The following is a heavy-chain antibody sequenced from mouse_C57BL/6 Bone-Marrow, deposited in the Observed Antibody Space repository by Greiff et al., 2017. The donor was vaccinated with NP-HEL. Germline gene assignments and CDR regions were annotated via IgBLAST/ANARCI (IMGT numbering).Heavy chain of an antibody. J-gene: IGHJ4*01. CDR2: FHPYNDDT. CDR1: GYTFTTYP. D-gene: IGHD2-2*01. Sequence: VQLQQSGAELVKPGASVKMSCKASGYTFTTYPIEWMKQNHGKSLEWIGNFHPYNDDTKYNEKFKGKDKLTVEKSYSTVYLELSRLTSDDSAVYYCAILWLRRRGGAMDYWGQGTSVTVS. CDR3: AILWLRRRGGAMDY. V-gene: IGHV1-47*01.